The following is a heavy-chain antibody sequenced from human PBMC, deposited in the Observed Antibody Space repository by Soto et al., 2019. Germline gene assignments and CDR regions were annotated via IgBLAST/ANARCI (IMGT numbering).Heavy chain of an antibody. D-gene: IGHD1-1*01. CDR3: ARARYGGTCCDAFDI. CDR1: GYKFTSYG. J-gene: IGHJ3*02. Sequence: QAQLVQSGPEVKKPGASVSISCKASGYKFTSYGFIWVRQAPGQGLEWVGWISPYNGRTEYAQKFRGRVTLTRDTSTSTAYRELSSLRSDDKAVNYCARARYGGTCCDAFDIWGQGTMVTVSS. V-gene: IGHV1-18*01. CDR2: ISPYNGRT.